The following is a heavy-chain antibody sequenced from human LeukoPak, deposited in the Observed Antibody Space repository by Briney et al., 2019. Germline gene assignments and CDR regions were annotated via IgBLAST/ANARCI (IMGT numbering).Heavy chain of an antibody. D-gene: IGHD3-9*01. Sequence: GGSLRLSCAASGFTFDDYAMHWVRQAPGKGLEWVSLISGDGGSTYYADSVKGRFTISRDNSKNSLYLQMNSLRTEDTALYYCALIPYILTGYHNADYWGQGTLVTVSS. CDR2: ISGDGGST. V-gene: IGHV3-43*02. J-gene: IGHJ4*02. CDR1: GFTFDDYA. CDR3: ALIPYILTGYHNADY.